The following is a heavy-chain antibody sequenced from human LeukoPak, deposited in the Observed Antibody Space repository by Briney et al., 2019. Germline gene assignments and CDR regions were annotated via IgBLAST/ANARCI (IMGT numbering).Heavy chain of an antibody. J-gene: IGHJ4*02. Sequence: ASVKVSCKASGYTFTGYYMHWVRQAPGQRLEWMGWSNPNSGGTNYAQKFQGRVTMTRDTSISTAYMELSRLRSDDTAVYYCARDSLRAAGIDYWGQGTLVTVSS. CDR3: ARDSLRAAGIDY. V-gene: IGHV1-2*02. CDR2: SNPNSGGT. D-gene: IGHD6-13*01. CDR1: GYTFTGYY.